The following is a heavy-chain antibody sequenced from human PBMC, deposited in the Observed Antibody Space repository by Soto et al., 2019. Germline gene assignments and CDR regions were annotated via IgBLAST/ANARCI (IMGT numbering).Heavy chain of an antibody. CDR3: ARDSKYSSSWGSYYYYYMDV. D-gene: IGHD6-13*01. J-gene: IGHJ6*03. CDR1: GFTFSSYW. V-gene: IGHV3-7*03. Sequence: GSLRLSCAASGFTFSSYWMSWVRQAPGKGLEWVANIKQDGSEKYYVDSVKGRFTISRDNAKNSLYLQMNSLRAEDTAVYYCARDSKYSSSWGSYYYYYMDVWGKGTTVTVSS. CDR2: IKQDGSEK.